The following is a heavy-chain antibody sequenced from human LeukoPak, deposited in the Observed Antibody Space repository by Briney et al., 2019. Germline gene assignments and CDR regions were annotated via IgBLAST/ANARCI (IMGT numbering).Heavy chain of an antibody. D-gene: IGHD6-13*01. CDR2: IRYDGSNK. V-gene: IGHV3-30*02. Sequence: GGSLRLSXAASGFTFSSYGMHWVRQAPGKGLEWLAFIRYDGSNKYYADSVKGRFTISRDNSKNTLYLQMNSLRAEDTAVYYCAKDRVPKPGYSSRHRSHYFDYWGQGTLVTVSS. J-gene: IGHJ4*02. CDR3: AKDRVPKPGYSSRHRSHYFDY. CDR1: GFTFSSYG.